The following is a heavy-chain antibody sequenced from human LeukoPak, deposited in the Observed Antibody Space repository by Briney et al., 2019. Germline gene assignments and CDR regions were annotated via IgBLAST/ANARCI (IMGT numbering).Heavy chain of an antibody. CDR2: ISYDGSNK. V-gene: IGHV3-30*01. CDR3: AREGLAGAYDY. CDR1: GFTFSRYA. Sequence: GRSLRLSCAASGFTFSRYAMHWVRQAPGKGLEWVAVISYDGSNKYYADSVKGRFTISRDNSKNTLYLQMNSLRAEDTAVYYCAREGLAGAYDYWGQGTLVTVSS. J-gene: IGHJ4*02. D-gene: IGHD1-26*01.